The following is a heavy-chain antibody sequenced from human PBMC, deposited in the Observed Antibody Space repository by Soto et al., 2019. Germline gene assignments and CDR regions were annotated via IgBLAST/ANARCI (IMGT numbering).Heavy chain of an antibody. CDR3: TRGYGDYVRDY. V-gene: IGHV3-73*01. CDR2: IRSKSNSYAT. CDR1: GFTFSGSA. J-gene: IGHJ4*02. D-gene: IGHD4-17*01. Sequence: EVQLVESGGGLVQPGGSLKLSCAVSGFTFSGSAMHWVRQASGKGLEWVGRIRSKSNSYATAYAASVKGRFTISRDDSENTAYLQMNSLKTEDTAVYYCTRGYGDYVRDYWGQGTLVTVSS.